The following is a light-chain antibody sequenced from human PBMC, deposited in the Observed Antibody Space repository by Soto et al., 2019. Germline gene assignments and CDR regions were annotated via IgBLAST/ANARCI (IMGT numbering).Light chain of an antibody. CDR2: AAS. CDR3: LQDYNYPPT. CDR1: QSIAGW. J-gene: IGKJ1*01. Sequence: IQMTQPPSSLSASVGDRVTIACRASQSIAGWLAWYQQKPGKAPNLLIYAASSLQSGVPSRFSGSGSGTDFTLTISSLQPEDCATYYCLQDYNYPPTFGPGTKVDIK. V-gene: IGKV1-6*02.